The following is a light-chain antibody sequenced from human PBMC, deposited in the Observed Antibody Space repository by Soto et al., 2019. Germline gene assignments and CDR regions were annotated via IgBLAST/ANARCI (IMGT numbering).Light chain of an antibody. CDR3: QQSYTTLFT. Sequence: DIQMTQSPSSLSASVGDRVTITCRASQTINNYLNWYQQKPGTATKLLIYAASSLQSGVPSRFSGSGSGTDFTLSISRLQPEDFATYYCQQSYTTLFTFGPGTKVDIK. CDR1: QTINNY. CDR2: AAS. V-gene: IGKV1-39*01. J-gene: IGKJ3*01.